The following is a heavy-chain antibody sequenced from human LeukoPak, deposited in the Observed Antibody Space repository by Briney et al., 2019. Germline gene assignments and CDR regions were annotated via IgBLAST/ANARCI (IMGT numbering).Heavy chain of an antibody. J-gene: IGHJ4*02. Sequence: ASVKVSCKVSGYTLTELSMHWVRQAPGKGLEWMGGFDPEDGETIYAQKFQGRVTTTEDTSTDTAYMELSSLRSEDTAVYYCARGPPHDSSGYYTFDYWGQGTLVTVSS. CDR2: FDPEDGET. V-gene: IGHV1-24*01. CDR1: GYTLTELS. D-gene: IGHD3-22*01. CDR3: ARGPPHDSSGYYTFDY.